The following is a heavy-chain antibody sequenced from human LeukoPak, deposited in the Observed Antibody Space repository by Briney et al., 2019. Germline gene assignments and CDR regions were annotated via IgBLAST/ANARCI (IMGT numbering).Heavy chain of an antibody. CDR1: GDSISSSSYY. J-gene: IGHJ3*02. V-gene: IGHV4-39*01. CDR3: ARPYGSGSYYPNDAFDI. D-gene: IGHD3-10*01. CDR2: IYYSGST. Sequence: SETLSLTCTISGDSISSSSYYWGWIRQPPGKGLEWIGSIYYSGSTYYNPSLKSRVTISVDTSKNQFSLKLSSVTAADTAVYYCARPYGSGSYYPNDAFDIWGQGTMVTVSS.